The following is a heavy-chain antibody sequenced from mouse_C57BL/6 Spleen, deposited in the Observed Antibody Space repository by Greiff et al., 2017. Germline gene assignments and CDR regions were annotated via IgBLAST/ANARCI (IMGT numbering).Heavy chain of an antibody. CDR3: AKSNYDGVLFAY. Sequence: VKLVESGPGLVQPSQSLSITCTVSGFSLTSYGVHWVRQSPGKGLEWLGVIRRGGSTDYNAAFMSSLSITKDNSKRQVFLKMNSLQADDTAIYYCAKSNYDGVLFAYWGQGTLVTVSA. CDR1: GFSLTSYG. V-gene: IGHV2-5*01. CDR2: IRRGGST. D-gene: IGHD2-4*01. J-gene: IGHJ3*01.